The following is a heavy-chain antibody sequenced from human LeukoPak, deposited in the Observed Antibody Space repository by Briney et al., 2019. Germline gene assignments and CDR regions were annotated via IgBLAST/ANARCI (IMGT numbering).Heavy chain of an antibody. CDR2: IKQDGSEK. J-gene: IGHJ6*03. D-gene: IGHD1-26*01. CDR1: GFTFSSYW. V-gene: IGHV3-7*01. CDR3: ARDLPIVGASRYYYYMDV. Sequence: GGSLRLSCAASGFTFSSYWMSWVRQAPGKGLEWVANIKQDGSEKYYVDSVKGRFTISRDNAKNSLYLQMNSLRAEDTAVYYCARDLPIVGASRYYYYMDVWGKGTTVTVSS.